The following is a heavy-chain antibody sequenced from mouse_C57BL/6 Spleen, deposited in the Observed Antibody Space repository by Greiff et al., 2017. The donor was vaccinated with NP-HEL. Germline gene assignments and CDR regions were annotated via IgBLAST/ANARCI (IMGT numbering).Heavy chain of an antibody. CDR1: GFSLTSYA. CDR3: ARNYYGSSYGYFDV. Sequence: VQLVESGPGLVAPSQSLSITCTVSGFSLTSYAISWVRQPPGKDLEWLGVIWTGGGTNYNSALKSRLSISKDNSKSQVFLKMNSLQTDDTARYYCARNYYGSSYGYFDVWGTGTTVTVSS. V-gene: IGHV2-9-1*01. D-gene: IGHD1-1*01. CDR2: IWTGGGT. J-gene: IGHJ1*03.